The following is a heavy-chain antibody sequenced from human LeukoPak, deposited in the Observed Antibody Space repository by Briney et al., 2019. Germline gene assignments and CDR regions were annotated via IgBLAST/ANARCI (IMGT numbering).Heavy chain of an antibody. CDR1: GFTFSGFW. Sequence: GGSLRLSCAVSGFTFSGFWMSWSRQAPGKGLEWVGNIRGDGSVKFYLDSVKGRFTISRDNTNSVSLQMNNLKAEDTAVYYCGRSVAAPADYWGQGTLVIVSS. D-gene: IGHD6-6*01. CDR2: IRGDGSVK. V-gene: IGHV3-7*03. CDR3: GRSVAAPADY. J-gene: IGHJ4*02.